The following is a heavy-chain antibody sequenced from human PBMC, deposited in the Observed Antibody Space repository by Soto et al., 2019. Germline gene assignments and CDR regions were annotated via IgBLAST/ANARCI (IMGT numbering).Heavy chain of an antibody. CDR2: INPNSGGI. Sequence: ASVKVSCKASGYTFTGYYMHWVRQAPGQGLEWMGWINPNSGGINYAQKFQGWVTMTRDTSISTAYMELSRLRSDDTAVYYCAREMRPSDQWLVRNNYYYYGMDVWGQGTTVTVSS. J-gene: IGHJ6*02. D-gene: IGHD6-19*01. CDR1: GYTFTGYY. CDR3: AREMRPSDQWLVRNNYYYYGMDV. V-gene: IGHV1-2*04.